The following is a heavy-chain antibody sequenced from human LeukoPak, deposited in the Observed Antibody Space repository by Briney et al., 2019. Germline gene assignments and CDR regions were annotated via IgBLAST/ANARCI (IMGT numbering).Heavy chain of an antibody. Sequence: PGGSLRLSCAASGFTFSSYAMHWVRQAPGKGLEWVAVISYDGSNKYYADSVKGRFTISRDNSKNTLYLQMNSLRAEDTAVYYCARDITYCYGSVEDYWGQGTLVTVSS. V-gene: IGHV3-30*04. CDR3: ARDITYCYGSVEDY. CDR1: GFTFSSYA. J-gene: IGHJ4*02. CDR2: ISYDGSNK. D-gene: IGHD3-10*01.